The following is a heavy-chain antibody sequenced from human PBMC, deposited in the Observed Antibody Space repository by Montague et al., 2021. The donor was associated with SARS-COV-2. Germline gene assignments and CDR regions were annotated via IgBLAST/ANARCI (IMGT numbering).Heavy chain of an antibody. J-gene: IGHJ3*02. CDR2: IYDGGAV. V-gene: IGHV4-59*01. Sequence: SETLSLTCALNGGSFSFYYWTWIRQSPGKGLEWTAYIYDGGAVNYNPSLGNRVTISTDTSKNQLSLKVNSVTAADTAVYYCVRDHPYGGPRGAYDIWGQGTVVTVSS. CDR1: GGSFSFYY. D-gene: IGHD4-23*01. CDR3: VRDHPYGGPRGAYDI.